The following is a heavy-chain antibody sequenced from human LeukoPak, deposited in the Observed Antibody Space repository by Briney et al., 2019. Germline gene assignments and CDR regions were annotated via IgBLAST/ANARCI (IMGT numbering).Heavy chain of an antibody. CDR1: GGSISSYY. CDR3: ASIRLEPSYYYYYGMDV. Sequence: SETLSLTCTVSGGSISSYYWSWIRQPPGKGLEWIGYIYYSGSTNYNPSLKSRVTISVDTSKNQFSLKLSSVTAADTAVYYCASIRLEPSYYYYYGMDVWGQGTMVTASS. D-gene: IGHD1-1*01. V-gene: IGHV4-59*01. CDR2: IYYSGST. J-gene: IGHJ6*02.